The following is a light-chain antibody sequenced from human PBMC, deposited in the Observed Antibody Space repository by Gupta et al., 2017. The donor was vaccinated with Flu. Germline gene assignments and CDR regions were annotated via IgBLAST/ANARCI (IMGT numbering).Light chain of an antibody. Sequence: QSALTQPRSVSGSPGQSVTISCTGTSSDVGGYNYVSWFQQHPGKAPKLLIYDGSERPSGVPDSLSGSKSGNTASLTISGLQAADEADYYCCSDAGTYTWVFGGGTKLTVL. CDR3: CSDAGTYTWV. CDR2: DGS. CDR1: SSDVGGYNY. V-gene: IGLV2-11*01. J-gene: IGLJ3*02.